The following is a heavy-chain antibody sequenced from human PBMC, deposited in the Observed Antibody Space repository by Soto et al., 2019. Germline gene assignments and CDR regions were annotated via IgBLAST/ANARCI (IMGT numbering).Heavy chain of an antibody. D-gene: IGHD2-15*01. Sequence: EVLRLESGGGLEQPGGPLRLSCEASGFPFSSYALGWVPKAPGRGREGVSGISGIGGSTYYADSVKGRFNISRDNSEKTLFLQMNSLRAEDTAVYYCAKKYCSGGRCYGVDYWGQGTLVTVSS. V-gene: IGHV3-23*01. J-gene: IGHJ4*02. CDR2: ISGIGGST. CDR1: GFPFSSYA. CDR3: AKKYCSGGRCYGVDY.